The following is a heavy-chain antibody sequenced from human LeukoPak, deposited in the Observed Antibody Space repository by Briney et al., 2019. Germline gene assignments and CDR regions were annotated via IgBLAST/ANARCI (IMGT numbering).Heavy chain of an antibody. V-gene: IGHV3-13*01. CDR2: IDTAGDT. D-gene: IGHD3-10*01. J-gene: IGHJ4*02. CDR1: GFTFSSYD. CDR3: ARGPPYGSRSDYFDY. Sequence: PGGSLRLSCAASGFTFSSYDIHWVRQATGKGLEWVSAIDTAGDTYYSGSVKGRFTISRENAKNSLYLQMNSLRAGDAAVYYCARGPPYGSRSDYFDYWGQGTLVTVSS.